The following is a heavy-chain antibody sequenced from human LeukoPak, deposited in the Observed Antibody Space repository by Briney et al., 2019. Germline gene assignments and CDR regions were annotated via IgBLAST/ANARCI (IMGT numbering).Heavy chain of an antibody. J-gene: IGHJ4*02. Sequence: GGSLRLSCAASGLTFINYAMNWARLAPGKGLEWVSAISIDDITYYADYVKGRFTISRDNSKNTVFLLMNSLRDDDTAVYYCAKVGIVGPSAYYFDYWGQGTLVTVSS. CDR1: GLTFINYA. V-gene: IGHV3-23*01. D-gene: IGHD1-26*01. CDR2: ISIDDIT. CDR3: AKVGIVGPSAYYFDY.